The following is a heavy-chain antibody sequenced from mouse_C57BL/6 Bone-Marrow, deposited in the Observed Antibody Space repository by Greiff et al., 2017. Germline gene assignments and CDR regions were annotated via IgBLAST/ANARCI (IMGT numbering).Heavy chain of an antibody. D-gene: IGHD1-1*01. CDR1: GYTFTDYY. CDR3: ARCTTVVAYYAMDY. V-gene: IGHV1-26*01. J-gene: IGHJ4*01. CDR2: INPNNGGT. Sequence: EVQLQQSGPELVKPGASVKISCKASGYTFTDYYMNWVKQSHGKSLEWIGDINPNNGGTSYNQKFKGKATLTVDKSSSTAYMELRSLTSEDSAVYYCARCTTVVAYYAMDYWGQGTSVTVSS.